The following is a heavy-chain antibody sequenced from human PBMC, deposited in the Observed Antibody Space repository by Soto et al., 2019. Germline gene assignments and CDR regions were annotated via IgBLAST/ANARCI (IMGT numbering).Heavy chain of an antibody. J-gene: IGHJ3*02. D-gene: IGHD1-1*01. CDR2: INAANGDT. Sequence: ASVKVSCKASGYTLSSYTLHWVRQAPGQGLECMGWINAANGDTKYSQKFQGRVTITRDTSANTAYMELSSLRSEDTAVYYCARDKVLMERPDAFDIWGQGTMVT. CDR3: ARDKVLMERPDAFDI. V-gene: IGHV1-3*01. CDR1: GYTLSSYT.